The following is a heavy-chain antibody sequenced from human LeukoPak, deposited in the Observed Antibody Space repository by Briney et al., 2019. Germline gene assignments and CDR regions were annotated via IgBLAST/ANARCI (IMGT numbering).Heavy chain of an antibody. Sequence: ASVKVSCKASGYTFTGYYMHWVRQAPGQGLEWMGWINPNSGGTNYAQKFQGRVTMTRDTSISTAYMELSRLRSDDTAVYYCARDLGLYSSSWFFDYWGQGTLVTVSS. D-gene: IGHD6-13*01. J-gene: IGHJ4*02. CDR2: INPNSGGT. CDR1: GYTFTGYY. CDR3: ARDLGLYSSSWFFDY. V-gene: IGHV1-2*02.